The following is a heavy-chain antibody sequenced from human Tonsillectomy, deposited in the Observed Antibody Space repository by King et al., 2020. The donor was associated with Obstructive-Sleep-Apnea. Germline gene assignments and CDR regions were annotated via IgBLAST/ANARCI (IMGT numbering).Heavy chain of an antibody. CDR1: GYTFTRYA. D-gene: IGHD3-10*01. J-gene: IGHJ4*02. V-gene: IGHV7-4-1*01. CDR2: FNTNTGNP. CDR3: ARDNPIID. Sequence: VQLVESGSELKEPWASVKVSCKASGYTFTRYAMNLVRQAPGQGLEWRGWFNTNTGNPTYAQGFTGRFVFSLDTSVSTAYLQIGSLKAEDTAVYYCARDNPIIDWGQGTLVTVSS.